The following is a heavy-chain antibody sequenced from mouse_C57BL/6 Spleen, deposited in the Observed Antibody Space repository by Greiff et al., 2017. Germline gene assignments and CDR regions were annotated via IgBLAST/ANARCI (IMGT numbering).Heavy chain of an antibody. D-gene: IGHD2-3*01. CDR1: GYTFTDYE. V-gene: IGHV1-15*01. Sequence: QVQLKQSGAELVRPGASVTLSCKASGYTFTDYEMHWVKQTPVHGLEWIGAIDPETGGTAYNQKFKGKAILTADKSSSTAYMELRSLTSEDSAVYYCTRIYDGYSDYWGQGTTLTVSS. CDR2: IDPETGGT. CDR3: TRIYDGYSDY. J-gene: IGHJ2*01.